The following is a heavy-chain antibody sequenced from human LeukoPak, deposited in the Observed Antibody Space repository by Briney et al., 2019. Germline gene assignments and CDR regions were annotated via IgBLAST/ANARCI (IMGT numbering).Heavy chain of an antibody. J-gene: IGHJ5*02. Sequence: SETLSLTCTVSGGSISSYYWSWIRQPPGKGLEWIGYIYYSGSTNYNPSLKSRVTISVDTSKNQFSLKLSSVTAADTAVYYCARGVGYSYGSGSKGNWFDPWGQGTLVTVSS. V-gene: IGHV4-59*01. CDR1: GGSISSYY. CDR3: ARGVGYSYGSGSKGNWFDP. CDR2: IYYSGST. D-gene: IGHD3-10*01.